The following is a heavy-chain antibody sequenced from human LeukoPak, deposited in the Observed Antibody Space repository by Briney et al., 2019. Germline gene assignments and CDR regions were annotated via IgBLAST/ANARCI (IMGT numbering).Heavy chain of an antibody. Sequence: GGSLRLSCAASGFTFSSYAMSWVRQAPGKGLEWVSAISGSGGSTYYADSLKSRFTISRDKSKNTLYLQMNSLRAEDTAVYYCANRFYCSGRSCYSGGLDYWGHGTLVTVSS. CDR1: GFTFSSYA. V-gene: IGHV3-23*01. CDR3: ANRFYCSGRSCYSGGLDY. D-gene: IGHD2-15*01. CDR2: ISGSGGST. J-gene: IGHJ4*01.